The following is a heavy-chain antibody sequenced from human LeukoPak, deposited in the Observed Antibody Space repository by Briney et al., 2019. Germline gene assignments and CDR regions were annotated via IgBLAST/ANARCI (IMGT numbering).Heavy chain of an antibody. CDR1: GFTVSSNH. CDR3: AKDHIAVAADAFDI. V-gene: IGHV3-53*01. CDR2: IYTGGST. D-gene: IGHD6-19*01. Sequence: GGSLRLSCAASGFTVSSNHMSWVRQAPGKGLEWVSVIYTGGSTYYADSVKGRFTISRDNSKNTLYLQMNSLRAEDTAVYYCAKDHIAVAADAFDIWGQGTMVTVSS. J-gene: IGHJ3*02.